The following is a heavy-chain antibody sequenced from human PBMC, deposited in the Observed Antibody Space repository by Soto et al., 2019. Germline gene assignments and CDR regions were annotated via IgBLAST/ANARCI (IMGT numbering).Heavy chain of an antibody. D-gene: IGHD4-17*01. CDR1: GGSISSGGYD. Sequence: SETLSLTCTVSGGSISSGGYDWSWIRQHPGKGLEWIGYIYYSGSTYYNPSLKSRVTISVDTSKNQFSLKLSSVTAADTAVYYCARDPVVGAGPLRAFDIWGQGTMVTVSS. J-gene: IGHJ3*02. CDR3: ARDPVVGAGPLRAFDI. V-gene: IGHV4-31*02. CDR2: IYYSGST.